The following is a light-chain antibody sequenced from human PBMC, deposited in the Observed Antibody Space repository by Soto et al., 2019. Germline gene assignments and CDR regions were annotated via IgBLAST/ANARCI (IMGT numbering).Light chain of an antibody. V-gene: IGKV1-39*01. CDR1: QSIRTY. CDR3: QQSYSAPLT. Sequence: DIQLTQSPSFLSASVVARVTITCRASQSIRTYLNWYHQKRGKAPKLLIYAASNLQSGVQSRFIGSGLVTDFTHTISSLQTEELATYYCQQSYSAPLTVGGGTKVEIK. J-gene: IGKJ4*01. CDR2: AAS.